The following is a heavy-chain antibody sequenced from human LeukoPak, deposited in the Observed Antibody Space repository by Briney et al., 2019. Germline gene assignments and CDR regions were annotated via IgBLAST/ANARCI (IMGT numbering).Heavy chain of an antibody. V-gene: IGHV4-61*02. CDR3: ARGEQWLPLDY. D-gene: IGHD6-19*01. Sequence: PSQTLSLTCTVSGGSISSGNYYWTWIRQPAGKGLEWIGRIYTSGSANYNPSLKSRVTISVDTSKNQFSLKLSSVTAADTAVYYCARGEQWLPLDYWGQGTLVTVSS. CDR1: GGSISSGNYY. CDR2: IYTSGSA. J-gene: IGHJ4*02.